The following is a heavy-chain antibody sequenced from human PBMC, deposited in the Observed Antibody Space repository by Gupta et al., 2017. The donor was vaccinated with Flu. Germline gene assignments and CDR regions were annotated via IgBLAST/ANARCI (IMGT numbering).Heavy chain of an antibody. CDR3: VREGGIGNPVDF. Sequence: EVQPVESGGGLVQPGGSLRLSCAASGFTFSRRDMHWVRQRGGKGLEFVAAIGVAGQIQYADSVEGRFTVSRDNDKNSLYLQMNSLRAEDTAVYYCVREGGIGNPVDFWGQGTRVTVSS. D-gene: IGHD3-16*02. CDR2: IGVAGQI. J-gene: IGHJ3*01. CDR1: GFTFSRRD. V-gene: IGHV3-13*01.